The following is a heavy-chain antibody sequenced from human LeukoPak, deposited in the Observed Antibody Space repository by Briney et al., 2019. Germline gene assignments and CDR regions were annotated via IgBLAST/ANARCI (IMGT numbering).Heavy chain of an antibody. CDR2: ISSSSSYI. D-gene: IGHD4-11*01. CDR3: ARGPTTGHFDY. J-gene: IGHJ4*02. Sequence: SGGSLRLSCAASGFTFSSYSMTWVRQAPGKGLEWVSSISSSSSYIYYADSVKGRFTISRDNAKNSLYLQMNSLRAEDTAVYYCARGPTTGHFDYWGQGTLVTVSS. V-gene: IGHV3-21*01. CDR1: GFTFSSYS.